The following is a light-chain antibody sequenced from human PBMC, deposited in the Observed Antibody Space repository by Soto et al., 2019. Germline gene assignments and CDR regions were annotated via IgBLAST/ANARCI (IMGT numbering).Light chain of an antibody. Sequence: IQLTQSPSSLSASVGDRVTITCRASQGIGSYLAWYQQKPGEAPKLLIFDASTLQSGVPSRFSGGGSGTDFTLTISSLQPEDFATYYCQQVNVYPSTFGGGTKVDI. J-gene: IGKJ4*01. V-gene: IGKV1-9*01. CDR1: QGIGSY. CDR3: QQVNVYPST. CDR2: DAS.